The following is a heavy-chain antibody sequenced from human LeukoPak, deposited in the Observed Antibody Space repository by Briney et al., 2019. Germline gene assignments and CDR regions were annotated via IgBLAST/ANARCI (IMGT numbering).Heavy chain of an antibody. V-gene: IGHV5-51*01. CDR3: ARPSSSWYDNFDY. D-gene: IGHD6-13*01. J-gene: IGHJ4*02. CDR1: GYSFTNYW. Sequence: GESLKISCKGSGYSFTNYWIGWVRQMPGKGLEWMGVIYPGDSDTRYSPSFQGQVTISADKSISTAYLQWSSLKASDTALYNCARPSSSWYDNFDYWGQGTLVTVSS. CDR2: IYPGDSDT.